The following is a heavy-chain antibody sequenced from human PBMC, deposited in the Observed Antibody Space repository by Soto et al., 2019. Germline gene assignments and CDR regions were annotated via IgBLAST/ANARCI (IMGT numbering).Heavy chain of an antibody. CDR3: ARDSLTHYGGNLDY. CDR1: GFSFSSYS. Sequence: EVQLVESGGGLVQPGGSLRLSCAASGFSFSSYSMNWVRQAPGKGLEWVSQISSSSKTIYYADSVKGRFTISRDNAKKSVYLQMNSLRDEDTAVYYCARDSLTHYGGNLDYWGQGTLVTVSS. D-gene: IGHD4-17*01. J-gene: IGHJ4*02. V-gene: IGHV3-48*02. CDR2: ISSSSKTI.